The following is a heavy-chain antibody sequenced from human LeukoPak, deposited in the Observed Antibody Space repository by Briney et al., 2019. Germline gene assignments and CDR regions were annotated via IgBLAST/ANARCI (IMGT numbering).Heavy chain of an antibody. J-gene: IGHJ4*02. CDR2: ISSSSSYI. Sequence: SGGSLRLSCAASGFTFSSYSMNWVRQATGKGLEWVSSISSSSSYIYYADSVKGRFTISRDNAKNSLYPQMNSLRAEDTAVYYCAREEYSSSWYDYWGQGTLVTVSS. CDR3: AREEYSSSWYDY. V-gene: IGHV3-21*01. D-gene: IGHD6-13*01. CDR1: GFTFSSYS.